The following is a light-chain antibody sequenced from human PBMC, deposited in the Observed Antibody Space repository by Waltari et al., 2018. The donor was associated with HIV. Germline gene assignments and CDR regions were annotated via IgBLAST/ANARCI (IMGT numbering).Light chain of an antibody. CDR3: QVWDFTTDHVV. CDR1: HVGRQR. CDR2: DDA. Sequence: SYILTQSPSVSVAPGKTAKISCGGDHVGRQRVHWYQQKSGQAPLLVIYDDAARPSGIPARFSGSNSGNTATLTITRVEVGDEADYYCQVWDFTTDHVVFGGGTKLTVL. J-gene: IGLJ3*02. V-gene: IGLV3-21*03.